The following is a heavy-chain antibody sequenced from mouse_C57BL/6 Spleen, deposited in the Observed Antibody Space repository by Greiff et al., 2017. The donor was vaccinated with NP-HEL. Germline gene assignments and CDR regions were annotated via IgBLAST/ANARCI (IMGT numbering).Heavy chain of an antibody. J-gene: IGHJ2*01. V-gene: IGHV1-64*01. Sequence: QVQLQQPGAELVKPGASVKLSCKASGYTFTSYWMHWVKQRPGQGLEWIGMIHPNSGSTNYNEKFKSKATLTVDKSSSTAYMQLSSLTSEDSAVYYCARYPLITTVVAKGFDYWGQGTTLTVSS. CDR1: GYTFTSYW. CDR2: IHPNSGST. D-gene: IGHD1-1*01. CDR3: ARYPLITTVVAKGFDY.